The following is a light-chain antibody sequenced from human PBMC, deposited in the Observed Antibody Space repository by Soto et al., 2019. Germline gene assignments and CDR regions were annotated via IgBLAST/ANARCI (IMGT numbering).Light chain of an antibody. CDR2: EVS. V-gene: IGLV2-23*02. CDR1: SSDVGSYNL. J-gene: IGLJ2*01. CDR3: CSYAGSSTHV. Sequence: QSALTQPASVSGSPGQSITISCTGTSSDVGSYNLVSWYQQHPGRAPKLLIYEVSKRPSGVSSRFSGSKSGNTASLTVAGIQAEDEADYYCCSYAGSSTHVFGGGTKLTVL.